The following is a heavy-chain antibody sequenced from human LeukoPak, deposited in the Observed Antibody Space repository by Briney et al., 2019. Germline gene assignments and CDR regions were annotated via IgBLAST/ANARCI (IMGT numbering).Heavy chain of an antibody. D-gene: IGHD3-9*01. CDR1: GYTLTSYG. Sequence: ASVKVSCKASGYTLTSYGISWVRQAPGQGLEWMGWISAYNGNTNYAQKLQGRVTLTTDASTSTAYMELRSLRSDDTAVYYCARDGDYDILTGTMALGWFDPWGQGTLVTVSS. CDR3: ARDGDYDILTGTMALGWFDP. V-gene: IGHV1-18*01. CDR2: ISAYNGNT. J-gene: IGHJ5*02.